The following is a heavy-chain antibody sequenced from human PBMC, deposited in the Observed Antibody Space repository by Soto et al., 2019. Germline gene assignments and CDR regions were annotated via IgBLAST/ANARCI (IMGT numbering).Heavy chain of an antibody. V-gene: IGHV3-73*01. CDR1: GFTFSDSA. Sequence: PGGSLRLSCAASGFTFSDSAIHWVRRASGKGLEWVGRIRSKLNNYATTYAASVKGRFAISRDDSENTVYLQVNSLKTEDTAVYYCARQVRDSFPGRLDPWGQGTLVTVSS. D-gene: IGHD3-22*01. J-gene: IGHJ5*02. CDR3: ARQVRDSFPGRLDP. CDR2: IRSKLNNYAT.